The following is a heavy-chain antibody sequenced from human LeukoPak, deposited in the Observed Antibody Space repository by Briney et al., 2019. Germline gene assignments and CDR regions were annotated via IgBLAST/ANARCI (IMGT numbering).Heavy chain of an antibody. CDR1: GGSFSGYY. Sequence: SETLSLTCAVYGGSFSGYYWSWIRQPPGKGLEWIGEINHSGSTNYNPSLKSRVTISVDTSKNQFSLKLSSVTAADTAVYYCARVGHEVIDYWGQGTPVTVSS. D-gene: IGHD2-21*01. CDR2: INHSGST. V-gene: IGHV4-34*01. CDR3: ARVGHEVIDY. J-gene: IGHJ4*02.